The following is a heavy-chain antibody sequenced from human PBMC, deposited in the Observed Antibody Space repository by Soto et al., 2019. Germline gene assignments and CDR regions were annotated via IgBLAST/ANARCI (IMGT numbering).Heavy chain of an antibody. CDR3: ARQDRVVAEGRWFDP. Sequence: SETLSLTCTVSGYSISSGYHWAWIRQPPGKGLEWLGSVHYSGNTYYNPSLKSRLTTSVDKSKNQFSLNLSSVTAADTAVYYCARQDRVVAEGRWFDPWGQGTLVTVSA. CDR1: GYSISSGYH. V-gene: IGHV4-38-2*02. J-gene: IGHJ5*02. D-gene: IGHD2-15*01. CDR2: VHYSGNT.